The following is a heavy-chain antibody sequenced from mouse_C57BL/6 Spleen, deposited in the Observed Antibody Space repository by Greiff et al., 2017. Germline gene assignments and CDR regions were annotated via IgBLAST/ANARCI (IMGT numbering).Heavy chain of an antibody. CDR2: IYPRSGNT. CDR1: GYTFTSYG. Sequence: VQLQQSGAELARPGASVKLSCKASGYTFTSYGISWVKQRTGQGLEWIGEIYPRSGNTYYNEKFKGKATLTADKSSSTAYMELRSLTSEDSAVYFCARKEDGNSYFDYRGQGTTLTVSS. V-gene: IGHV1-81*01. CDR3: ARKEDGNSYFDY. D-gene: IGHD2-1*01. J-gene: IGHJ2*01.